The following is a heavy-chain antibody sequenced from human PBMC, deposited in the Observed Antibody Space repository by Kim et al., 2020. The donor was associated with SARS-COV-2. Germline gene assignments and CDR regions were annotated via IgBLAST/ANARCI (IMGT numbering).Heavy chain of an antibody. D-gene: IGHD3-10*01. Sequence: GGSLRLSCAASGFTFSSYWMSWVRQAPGKGLEWVANIKQDGSEKYYVDSVKGRFTISRDNAKNSLYLQMNSLRAEDTAVYYCARDDSVLLWFGESKHDAFDIWGQGTMVTVSS. V-gene: IGHV3-7*01. CDR1: GFTFSSYW. J-gene: IGHJ3*02. CDR3: ARDDSVLLWFGESKHDAFDI. CDR2: IKQDGSEK.